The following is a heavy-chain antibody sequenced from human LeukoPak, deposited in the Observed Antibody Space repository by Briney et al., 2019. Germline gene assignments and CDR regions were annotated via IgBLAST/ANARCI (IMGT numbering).Heavy chain of an antibody. Sequence: PGRSLRLSCAASGFTFSSYGMHWVRQAPGKGLEWVAVISYDGSNKYYADSVKGRFTISRDNSKNTLYLQMNSLRAEDTAVYYCALNYYDSSGGDYWGQGTLVTVSS. D-gene: IGHD3-22*01. CDR1: GFTFSSYG. CDR3: ALNYYDSSGGDY. J-gene: IGHJ4*02. CDR2: ISYDGSNK. V-gene: IGHV3-30*03.